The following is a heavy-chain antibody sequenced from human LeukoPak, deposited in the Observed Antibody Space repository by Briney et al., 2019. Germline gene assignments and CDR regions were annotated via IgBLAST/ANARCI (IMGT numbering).Heavy chain of an antibody. CDR1: GFTFSSYE. J-gene: IGHJ3*02. Sequence: GGSLRLSCAAPGFTFSSYEINWVRQAPGKGLEWVSYISSSGSTRYYADSVKGRFTISRDNAKNSLYLQINSLRAEDTAVYYCARDSYRDFWSGYPDAFDIWGQGTMVSVSS. V-gene: IGHV3-48*03. D-gene: IGHD3-3*01. CDR3: ARDSYRDFWSGYPDAFDI. CDR2: ISSSGSTR.